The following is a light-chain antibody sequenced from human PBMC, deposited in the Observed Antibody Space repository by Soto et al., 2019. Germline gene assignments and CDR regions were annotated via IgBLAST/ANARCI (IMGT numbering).Light chain of an antibody. V-gene: IGLV2-23*01. J-gene: IGLJ2*01. CDR1: SSDVGRYNL. CDR3: CSYAGDRDVI. Sequence: QSALTQPASVSGSPGQSITISCTGSSSDVGRYNLVSWYQQHPGKAPKLMIYEGSQRPSGVSDRFSGSKSGNTASLTISGLQADDEADYYCCSYAGDRDVIFGGGTKLTVL. CDR2: EGS.